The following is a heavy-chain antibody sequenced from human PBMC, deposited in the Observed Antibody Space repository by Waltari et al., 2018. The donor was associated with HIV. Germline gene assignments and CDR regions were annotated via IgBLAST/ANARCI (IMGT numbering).Heavy chain of an antibody. Sequence: QLLESGGGLVEPGGSLRLSCAASGFIFNAFAMDWVRQAPGKGLEWVSAIRGGGETFYADSVKGRFTISRDNSKNTLYLQMNSLRADDAAVYYCVKDSGRAADVFDLWGQGTMVTVSS. CDR3: VKDSGRAADVFDL. CDR2: IRGGGET. CDR1: GFIFNAFA. V-gene: IGHV3-23*01. J-gene: IGHJ3*01. D-gene: IGHD3-10*01.